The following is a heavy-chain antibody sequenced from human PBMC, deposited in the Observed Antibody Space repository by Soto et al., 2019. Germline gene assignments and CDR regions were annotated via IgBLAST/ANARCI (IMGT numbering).Heavy chain of an antibody. Sequence: SETLSLTCTVSGGSISSYYWSWIRQPPGKGLEWIGYIYYSGSTNYNPSLKSRVTISVDTSKNQFSLKLSSVTAADTAVYYCARTGYSSSWYYFDYWGQGTLVTVSS. CDR3: ARTGYSSSWYYFDY. V-gene: IGHV4-59*01. D-gene: IGHD6-13*01. CDR2: IYYSGST. CDR1: GGSISSYY. J-gene: IGHJ4*02.